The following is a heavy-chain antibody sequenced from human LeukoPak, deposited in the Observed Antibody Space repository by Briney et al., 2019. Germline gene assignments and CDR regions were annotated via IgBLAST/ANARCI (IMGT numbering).Heavy chain of an antibody. CDR3: ARGGDSSYYGDH. J-gene: IGHJ5*02. CDR2: IYSGGST. V-gene: IGHV3-66*01. Sequence: GGSLRLSCAASGLTVSSNYMNWVRQAPGKGLEWVSLIYSGGSTHYADSVKGRFTISRDNSKNTLYLQMNRLRAEDTAVYYCARGGDSSYYGDHWGQGTLVTVS. CDR1: GLTVSSNY. D-gene: IGHD3-22*01.